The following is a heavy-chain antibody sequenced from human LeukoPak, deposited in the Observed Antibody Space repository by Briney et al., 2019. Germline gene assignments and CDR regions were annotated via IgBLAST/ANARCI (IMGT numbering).Heavy chain of an antibody. CDR1: GGSFNGYY. Sequence: PSETLSLTCDLYGGSFNGYYRSWIRQAPGKGLEWIGEMNDSGGTKYNPSLKSRVTISADTSKNQFSLKMTSVTAADTAVYYCAKACGVSAALGGSWGQGPLVTVSS. D-gene: IGHD2-2*01. V-gene: IGHV4-34*01. CDR2: MNDSGGT. CDR3: AKACGVSAALGGS. J-gene: IGHJ5*02.